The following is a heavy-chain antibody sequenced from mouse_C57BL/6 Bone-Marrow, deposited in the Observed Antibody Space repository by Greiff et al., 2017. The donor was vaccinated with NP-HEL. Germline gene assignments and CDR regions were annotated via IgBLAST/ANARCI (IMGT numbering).Heavy chain of an antibody. CDR2: ISYSGST. CDR3: ARSAAQATYAMDY. V-gene: IGHV3-8*01. Sequence: EVHLVESGPGLAKPSQTLSLTCSVTGYSITSAYWNWIRKFPGNKLEYMGYISYSGSTYYNPSLKSRISITRDTSKNQYYLQLNSVTTEDTATYYCARSAAQATYAMDYWGQGTSVTVSS. J-gene: IGHJ4*01. CDR1: GYSITSAY. D-gene: IGHD3-2*02.